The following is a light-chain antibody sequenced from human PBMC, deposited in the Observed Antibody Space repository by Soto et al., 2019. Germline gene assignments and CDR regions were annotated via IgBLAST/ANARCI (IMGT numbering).Light chain of an antibody. CDR3: QQYNVWPLT. V-gene: IGKV3-15*01. J-gene: IGKJ4*01. CDR1: QSVSSN. Sequence: EIVMTQSPATLSVSPGERATLSCMASQSVSSNLAWYQQKPGQTTKLLIYDASTRATGIPARFSGSGSGTEFALTISSLQSEDFAVYYCQQYNVWPLTFGGGTKVEFK. CDR2: DAS.